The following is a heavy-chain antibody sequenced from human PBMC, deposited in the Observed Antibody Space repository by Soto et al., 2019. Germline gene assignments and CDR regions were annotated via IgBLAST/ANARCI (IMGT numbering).Heavy chain of an antibody. D-gene: IGHD4-4*01. J-gene: IGHJ4*02. CDR2: ISAYDGNT. V-gene: IGHV1-18*01. CDR3: ARDDPRLSTINIDY. Sequence: GASVKVSCKASGYTFSSFGISWVRQVPGQGLEWMGWISAYDGNTNYAQRLQGRVTLTTDTSTNTVYMELRSLTSDDTAVYFCARDDPRLSTINIDYWGQGTQVTVSS. CDR1: GYTFSSFG.